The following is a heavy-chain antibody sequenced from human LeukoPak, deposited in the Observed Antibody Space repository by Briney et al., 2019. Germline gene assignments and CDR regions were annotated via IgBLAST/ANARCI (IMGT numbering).Heavy chain of an antibody. CDR1: GYTFTSYG. Sequence: ASVKVSCKASGYTFTSYGISWVRQAPGQGLEWMGVINPTGTSTSYAQKFQGRVTMTRDMSTSTVYMELSSLRSEDTAVYYCARGISQDSSGYSSPLFKYWGQGTLVTVSS. D-gene: IGHD3-22*01. J-gene: IGHJ4*02. CDR2: INPTGTST. CDR3: ARGISQDSSGYSSPLFKY. V-gene: IGHV1-46*01.